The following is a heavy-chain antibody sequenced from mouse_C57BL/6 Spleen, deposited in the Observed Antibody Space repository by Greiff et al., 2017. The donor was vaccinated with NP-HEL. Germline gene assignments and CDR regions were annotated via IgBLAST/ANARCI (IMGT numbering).Heavy chain of an antibody. D-gene: IGHD3-2*02. CDR1: GYTFTDYY. V-gene: IGHV1-76*01. J-gene: IGHJ3*01. Sequence: QVQLKESGAELVRPGASVKLSCKASGYTFTDYYINWVKQRPGQGLEWIARIYPGSGNTYYNEKFKGKATLTAEKSSSTAYMQLSSLTSEDSAVXFCAHSSGYEYWFAYWGQGTLVTVSA. CDR2: IYPGSGNT. CDR3: AHSSGYEYWFAY.